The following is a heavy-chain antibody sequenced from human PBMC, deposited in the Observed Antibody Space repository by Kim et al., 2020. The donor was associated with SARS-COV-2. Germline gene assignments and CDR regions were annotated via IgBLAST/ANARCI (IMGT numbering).Heavy chain of an antibody. Sequence: SETLSLTCIVSGASVSSGCDYWSWIRQPPGKGLEWIGYIYKGVTTDYNPSLSSRVKISVDRSQNQFSLELTSVTAADTAVYYCARDGYSSSWSHWFDPWGQGILVTVSS. V-gene: IGHV4-61*01. J-gene: IGHJ5*02. D-gene: IGHD6-19*01. CDR1: GASVSSGCDY. CDR3: ARDGYSSSWSHWFDP. CDR2: IYKGVTT.